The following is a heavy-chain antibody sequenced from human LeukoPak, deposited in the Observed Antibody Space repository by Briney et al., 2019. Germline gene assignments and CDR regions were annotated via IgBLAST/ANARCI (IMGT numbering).Heavy chain of an antibody. J-gene: IGHJ4*02. V-gene: IGHV4-59*12. Sequence: SETLSLTCIVSGGSISSYYWSWIRQPPGKGLEWIGYIYYSGSTNYNPSLKSRVTISIDTSKNQFSLKLSSVTAADTAVYYCARVGAVAGHGDFDSWGQGTLVTVSS. D-gene: IGHD6-19*01. CDR2: IYYSGST. CDR3: ARVGAVAGHGDFDS. CDR1: GGSISSYY.